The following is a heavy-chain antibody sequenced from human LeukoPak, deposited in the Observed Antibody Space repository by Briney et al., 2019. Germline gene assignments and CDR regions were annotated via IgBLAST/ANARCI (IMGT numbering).Heavy chain of an antibody. V-gene: IGHV4-34*01. CDR2: INHSGST. CDR1: GGSFSGYY. D-gene: IGHD5-24*01. CDR3: ARHVILGWLQLPSQYYFDY. J-gene: IGHJ4*02. Sequence: PSETLSLACAVYGGSFSGYYWSWIRQPPGKGLEWIGEINHSGSTNYNPSLKSRVTISVDTSKNQFSLKLSSVTAADTAVYYCARHVILGWLQLPSQYYFDYWGQGTLVTVSS.